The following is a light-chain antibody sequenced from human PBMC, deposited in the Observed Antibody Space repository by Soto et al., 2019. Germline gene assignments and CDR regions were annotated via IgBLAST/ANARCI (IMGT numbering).Light chain of an antibody. J-gene: IGLJ1*01. CDR1: SNDVGHSSF. Sequence: QSVLTQPPSASGSPGQSVTISCTGNSNDVGHSSFISWYQQHPGKGPKLIIYEVSKRPSGVPDRFSGSKSGNTASLSVSGLQDEDEADYFCNAQADNGKHVFGTGTKVT. CDR3: NAQADNGKHV. CDR2: EVS. V-gene: IGLV2-8*01.